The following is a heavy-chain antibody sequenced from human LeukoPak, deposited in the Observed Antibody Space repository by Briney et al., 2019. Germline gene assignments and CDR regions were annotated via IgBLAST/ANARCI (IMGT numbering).Heavy chain of an antibody. Sequence: GGSLRLSCAASGFTFSTYSMNWVRQAPGKGLERVSSITSSSSYIYYADSVKGRFTFSRDNAKNSLYLQMNSLRAEDTAVYYCARGGHAYYDSSGYRYYFDYWGQGTLVTVSS. J-gene: IGHJ4*02. CDR2: ITSSSSYI. CDR3: ARGGHAYYDSSGYRYYFDY. V-gene: IGHV3-21*01. CDR1: GFTFSTYS. D-gene: IGHD3-22*01.